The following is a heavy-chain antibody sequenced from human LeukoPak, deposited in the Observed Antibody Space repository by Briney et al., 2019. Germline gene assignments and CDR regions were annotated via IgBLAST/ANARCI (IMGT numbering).Heavy chain of an antibody. J-gene: IGHJ6*02. Sequence: GGSLRLSCVPSGITFSNSALNWVRQAPGKGLEWVSTVSGSGGTTYYADSVKGRFTISRDNSKNTLYLQMNSLRAEDTAVYYCAKARGSDYYYGMDVWGQGTTVTVSS. CDR1: GITFSNSA. CDR3: AKARGSDYYYGMDV. CDR2: VSGSGGTT. V-gene: IGHV3-23*01. D-gene: IGHD3-10*01.